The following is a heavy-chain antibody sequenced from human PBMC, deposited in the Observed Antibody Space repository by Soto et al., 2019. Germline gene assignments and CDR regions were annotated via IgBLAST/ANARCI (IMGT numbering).Heavy chain of an antibody. CDR1: GFTFSSYW. V-gene: IGHV3-74*01. J-gene: IGHJ6*02. D-gene: IGHD5-12*01. CDR3: ARDPSSGYDFWGLTYYYGMDV. Sequence: GGSLRLSCAASGFTFSSYWMHWVRQAPGKGLVWVSRINSDGSSTSYADSVKGRFTISRDNAKNTLYLQMNSLRAEDTAVYYCARDPSSGYDFWGLTYYYGMDVWGQGTTVTVSS. CDR2: INSDGSST.